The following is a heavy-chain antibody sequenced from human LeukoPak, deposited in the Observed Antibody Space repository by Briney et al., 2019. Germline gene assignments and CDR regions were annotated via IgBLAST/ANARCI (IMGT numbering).Heavy chain of an antibody. CDR1: GFTFSNYA. CDR3: AKEIFSGLLYIDY. J-gene: IGHJ4*02. Sequence: GGSLRLSCAASGFTFSNYAMHWVRQAPGKGLEWVSAITDAVGSTHYADSVKGRFTISSDNSKNTVYLQMNSLRPEDMAVYYCAKEIFSGLLYIDYWGQGTLVTVSS. V-gene: IGHV3-23*01. D-gene: IGHD5-12*01. CDR2: ITDAVGST.